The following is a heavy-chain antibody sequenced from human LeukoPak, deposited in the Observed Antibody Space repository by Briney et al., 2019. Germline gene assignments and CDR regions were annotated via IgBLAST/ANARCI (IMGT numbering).Heavy chain of an antibody. CDR3: ARDPEPYYYDSSGSLGVDY. Sequence: ASVKVSCKASGYTFTSYGISWVRQAPGQGLEWMGWISAYNGNTNYAQKLQGRVTMTTDTSTGTAYMELRSLRSDDTAVYYCARDPEPYYYDSSGSLGVDYWGQGTLVTVSS. J-gene: IGHJ4*02. D-gene: IGHD3-22*01. V-gene: IGHV1-18*01. CDR2: ISAYNGNT. CDR1: GYTFTSYG.